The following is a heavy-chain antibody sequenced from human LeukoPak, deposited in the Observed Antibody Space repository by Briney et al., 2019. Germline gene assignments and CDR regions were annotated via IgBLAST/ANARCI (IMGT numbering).Heavy chain of an antibody. CDR1: GGTFTSYA. J-gene: IGHJ4*02. D-gene: IGHD3-22*01. CDR3: ARQENDYYDSSGYYYGS. CDR2: IIPIFGTA. V-gene: IGHV1-69*13. Sequence: SVKVSCKASGGTFTSYAISWVRQAPGQGLEWMGGIIPIFGTANYAQKFQGRVTITADESTSTAYMELSSLRSEDTAVYYCARQENDYYDSSGYYYGSWGQGTLVTVSS.